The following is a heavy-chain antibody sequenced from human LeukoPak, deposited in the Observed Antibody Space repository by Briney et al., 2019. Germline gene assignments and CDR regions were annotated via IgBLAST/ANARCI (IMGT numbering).Heavy chain of an antibody. D-gene: IGHD3-10*01. V-gene: IGHV3-23*01. CDR3: ARPIPGSGQGFDP. CDR1: GFTFSSYA. Sequence: PGGSLRLSCAASGFTFSSYAMSWVRQAPGKGLEWVSAINGNGGGTYYADAMKGRFSISRDNSKNTLSLQMTSLRAEDTAVYYCARPIPGSGQGFDPWGQGTLVAVSS. CDR2: INGNGGGT. J-gene: IGHJ5*02.